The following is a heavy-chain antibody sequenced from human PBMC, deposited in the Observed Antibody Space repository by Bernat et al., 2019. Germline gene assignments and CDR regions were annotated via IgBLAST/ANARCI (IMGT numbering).Heavy chain of an antibody. J-gene: IGHJ3*02. D-gene: IGHD2-15*01. V-gene: IGHV1-18*04. Sequence: QVQLVQSGAEVKKPGASVKVSCKASGYTFTSYGISWVRQAPGQGLEWMGWISAYNGNTNYAQKLQGRVPMTTATSTSTAYMALRSLRSDDTAVYYCARDRVRIAATPTDAFDIWGQGTMVTVSS. CDR3: ARDRVRIAATPTDAFDI. CDR1: GYTFTSYG. CDR2: ISAYNGNT.